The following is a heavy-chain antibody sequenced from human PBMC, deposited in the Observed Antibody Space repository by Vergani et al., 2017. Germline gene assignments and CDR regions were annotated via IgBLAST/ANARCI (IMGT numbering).Heavy chain of an antibody. CDR3: ARDQEVVVVVPAAFDYYYYGMDV. CDR2: IKQDGSEK. J-gene: IGHJ6*02. CDR1: GFTFSSYW. V-gene: IGHV3-7*01. D-gene: IGHD2-2*01. Sequence: EVQLVESGGGLVQPGGSLRLSCAASGFTFSSYWMSWVRQAPGKGLEWVANIKQDGSEKYYVDSVKGRFTISRDNAKNSLYLQMNSLRAEDTAVYYCARDQEVVVVVPAAFDYYYYGMDVWGQGTTVTVSS.